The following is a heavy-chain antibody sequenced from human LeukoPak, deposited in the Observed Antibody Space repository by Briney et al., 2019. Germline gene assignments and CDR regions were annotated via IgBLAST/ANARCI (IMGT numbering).Heavy chain of an antibody. CDR2: IPYDGSNK. D-gene: IGHD5-12*01. Sequence: GGSLRLSCAASGFTFSSYAMHWVRQAPGKGLEWVAVIPYDGSNKYYADSVKGRFTISRDNSKNTLYLQMNSLRAEDTAVYYCARGRGYSGYELGYWGQGTLVTVSS. CDR1: GFTFSSYA. V-gene: IGHV3-30*04. J-gene: IGHJ4*02. CDR3: ARGRGYSGYELGY.